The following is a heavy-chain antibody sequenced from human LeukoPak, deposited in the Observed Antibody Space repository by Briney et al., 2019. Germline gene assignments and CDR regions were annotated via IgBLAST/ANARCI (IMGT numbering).Heavy chain of an antibody. CDR1: GGYVTSTNW. J-gene: IGHJ4*02. Sequence: SETLSISCDVSGGYVTSTNWWTWFRQHPGKGLEWIGEVHLDGRTNYNPSLKSRLVMSADLPENHISLKLTSVTAADTAVYYCAREGGFYRPLDYSGQGTLVTVSS. V-gene: IGHV4-4*02. CDR3: AREGGFYRPLDY. D-gene: IGHD6-25*01. CDR2: VHLDGRT.